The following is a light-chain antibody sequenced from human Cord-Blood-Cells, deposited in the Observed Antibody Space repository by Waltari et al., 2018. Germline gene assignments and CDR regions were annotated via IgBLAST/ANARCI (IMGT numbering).Light chain of an antibody. CDR1: SSNLGAGHD. J-gene: IGLJ3*02. CDR2: GNS. CDR3: QSYDSSLSGWV. Sequence: QSVLTQPPSVSGAPGQRVTISCPGSSSNLGAGHDVHWYHQLPGTAPKLLIYGNSNRPSGVPDRFSGSKSGTSASLAITGLQAEDEADYYCQSYDSSLSGWVFGGGTKLTVL. V-gene: IGLV1-40*01.